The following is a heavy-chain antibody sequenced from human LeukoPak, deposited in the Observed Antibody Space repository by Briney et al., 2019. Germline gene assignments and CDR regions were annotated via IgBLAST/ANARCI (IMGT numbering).Heavy chain of an antibody. J-gene: IGHJ4*02. V-gene: IGHV4-4*09. Sequence: SETLSLTCTVSNGSISTYYWSWIRQPPGKGLEWIGYIYSGGTTNSNPSLKSRVTITLDTSKNQFSLKLSSVTAADTAVYYCAGSVPAPKEFAFWGQGTLVTVSS. CDR2: IYSGGTT. CDR1: NGSISTYY. CDR3: AGSVPAPKEFAF. D-gene: IGHD1-1*01.